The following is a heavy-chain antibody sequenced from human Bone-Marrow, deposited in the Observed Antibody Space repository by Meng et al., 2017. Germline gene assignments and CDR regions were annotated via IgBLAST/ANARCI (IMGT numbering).Heavy chain of an antibody. CDR1: GGSISSNTYY. D-gene: IGHD6-6*01. Sequence: QLQLQASCPGLVKPSETLSLTCTVSGGSISSNTYYWGWIRQPPGKGLEWIGTIYYRGSTYYNPSLKSRVTISVDTSKNQFSLKLSSVTAADTAVYYCARRGGSSSGNVDYWGQGTLVTVSS. V-gene: IGHV4-39*01. J-gene: IGHJ4*02. CDR3: ARRGGSSSGNVDY. CDR2: IYYRGST.